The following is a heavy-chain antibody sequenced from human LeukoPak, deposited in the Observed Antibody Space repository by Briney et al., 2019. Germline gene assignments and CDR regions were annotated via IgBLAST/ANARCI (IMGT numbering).Heavy chain of an antibody. CDR2: IYHSGST. CDR1: GYSISSGYY. CDR3: ARLTGTFDY. V-gene: IGHV4-38-2*01. Sequence: SETLSLTCAVSGYSISSGYYWGWIRQPPGKGLEWIGSIYHSGSTYYNPSLKSRVTISVDTSKNQFSLKLSSVNAADTAVYYCARLTGTFDYWGQGTLVTVSS. J-gene: IGHJ4*02. D-gene: IGHD1-1*01.